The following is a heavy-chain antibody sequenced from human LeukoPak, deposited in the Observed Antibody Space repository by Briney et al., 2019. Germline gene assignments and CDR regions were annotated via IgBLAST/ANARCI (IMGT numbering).Heavy chain of an antibody. CDR3: ARAPQILLWFGET. D-gene: IGHD3-10*01. V-gene: IGHV1-69*02. J-gene: IGHJ5*02. CDR1: GGTFSSYT. CDR2: IIPILGIA. Sequence: GASVKVSCKASGGTFSSYTIRWLRQAPGQGLEWMGRIIPILGIANYAQKFQGRVTITADKSTSTAYMELSSLRSEDTAVYYCARAPQILLWFGETWGQGTLVTVSS.